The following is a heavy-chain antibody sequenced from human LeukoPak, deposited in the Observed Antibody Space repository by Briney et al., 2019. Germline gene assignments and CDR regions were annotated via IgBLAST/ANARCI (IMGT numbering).Heavy chain of an antibody. CDR3: ARSWGRDFDY. J-gene: IGHJ4*02. V-gene: IGHV3-21*01. CDR1: GFTFSSYS. CDR2: ISSSSSYI. D-gene: IGHD3-16*01. Sequence: GGSLRLSCAASGFTFSSYSMNWVRQAPGEGLEWVSSISSSSSYIYYADSVKGRFTISRDNAKNSLYLQMNSLRAEDTAVYYCARSWGRDFDYWGQGTLVTVSS.